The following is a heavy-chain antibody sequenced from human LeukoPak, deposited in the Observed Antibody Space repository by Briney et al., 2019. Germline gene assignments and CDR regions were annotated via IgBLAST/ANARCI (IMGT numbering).Heavy chain of an antibody. CDR3: ASWLTRWAYAFDI. V-gene: IGHV4-39*07. D-gene: IGHD4-23*01. J-gene: IGHJ3*02. Sequence: SETLSLTCTVSGGSISSSSYYWGWIRQPPGKGLEWIGSIYYSGSTYYNPSLKSRVTISVDTSKNQFSLKLSSVTAADTAVYYCASWLTRWAYAFDIWGQGTMVTVSS. CDR2: IYYSGST. CDR1: GGSISSSSYY.